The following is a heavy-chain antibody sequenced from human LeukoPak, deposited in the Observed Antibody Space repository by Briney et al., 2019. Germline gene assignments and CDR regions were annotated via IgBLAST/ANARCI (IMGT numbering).Heavy chain of an antibody. Sequence: GASVKVSCKASGYTFTSYGISWVRQAPGQGLEWMGWISAYNGNTNYAQKLQGRVTMTTDTSTSTAYMELRSLRSDDTAVYYCARATGYCTNGVCYTGFFDYWGQGTLVTVSS. CDR3: ARATGYCTNGVCYTGFFDY. D-gene: IGHD2-8*01. CDR1: GYTFTSYG. J-gene: IGHJ4*02. V-gene: IGHV1-18*01. CDR2: ISAYNGNT.